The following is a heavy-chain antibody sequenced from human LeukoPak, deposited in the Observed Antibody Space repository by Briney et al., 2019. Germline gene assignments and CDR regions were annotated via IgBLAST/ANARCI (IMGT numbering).Heavy chain of an antibody. J-gene: IGHJ4*02. CDR1: GYTFTSYD. D-gene: IGHD6-6*01. CDR2: MNPNSGNT. Sequence: RASVKVSCKASGYTFTSYDINWVRQATGQGLEWMGWMNPNSGNTGYAQKFQGRVTMTRNTSISTAYMELSSLRSEDTAVYYCARAPSMAARAPDYWGQGTLVTVSS. CDR3: ARAPSMAARAPDY. V-gene: IGHV1-8*01.